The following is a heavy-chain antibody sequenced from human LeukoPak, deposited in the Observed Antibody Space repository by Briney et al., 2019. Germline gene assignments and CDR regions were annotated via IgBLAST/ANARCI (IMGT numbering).Heavy chain of an antibody. V-gene: IGHV3-66*01. D-gene: IGHD1-26*01. CDR3: ARAGDRGSHIDF. J-gene: IGHJ4*02. CDR2: TYSGGST. CDR1: GFPVTTKD. Sequence: SGGSLRLSCAASGFPVTTKDMTWIRQAPGKGLEWVSVTYSGGSTFFADLVNGRFSISRDQSQNTLYLQMNSLRANDTAVYYCARAGDRGSHIDFWGQGTLVTVSS.